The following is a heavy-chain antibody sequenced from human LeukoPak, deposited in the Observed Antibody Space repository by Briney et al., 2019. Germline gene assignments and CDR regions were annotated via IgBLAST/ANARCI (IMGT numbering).Heavy chain of an antibody. CDR1: GFTVSSNY. Sequence: GGSLRLSCAASGFTVSSNYMSWVRQAPGKGLEWVSVIYSGGSTYYADSAKGRFTISRDNSKNTLNLQMNSLRAEDTAVYYCARDVPYDSSGYYEDAFDIWGQGTMVTVSS. CDR3: ARDVPYDSSGYYEDAFDI. D-gene: IGHD3-22*01. V-gene: IGHV3-53*01. CDR2: IYSGGST. J-gene: IGHJ3*02.